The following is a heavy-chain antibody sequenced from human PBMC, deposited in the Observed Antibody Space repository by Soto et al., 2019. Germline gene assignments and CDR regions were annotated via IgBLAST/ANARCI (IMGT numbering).Heavy chain of an antibody. CDR2: ITSKSTTI. J-gene: IGHJ5*02. V-gene: IGHV3-48*02. CDR1: GFTFTSYS. Sequence: LRLSCAASGFTFTSYSMDWVRQAPGQGLEWVSYITSKSTTIKYADSVKGRFTVSRDNAKNSLYLQLNSLRDEDTAVYYCAREMGACSDSSCYPGPYDSWGQGTLVTVSS. D-gene: IGHD3-16*01. CDR3: AREMGACSDSSCYPGPYDS.